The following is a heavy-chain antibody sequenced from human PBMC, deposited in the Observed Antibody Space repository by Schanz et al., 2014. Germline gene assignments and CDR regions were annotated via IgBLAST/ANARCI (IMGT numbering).Heavy chain of an antibody. CDR1: GFTFSSYA. CDR2: LSGSGGST. D-gene: IGHD3-22*01. J-gene: IGHJ6*02. CDR3: ARGSGPYYDKSMDV. V-gene: IGHV3-23*01. Sequence: EVQLLESGGGLVQPGGSLRLSCAASGFTFSSYAMSWVRQAPGKGLEWVSALSGSGGSTYSADSVKGRFTISRNNTKNTLYQQMNILRAENTALYYGARGSGPYYDKSMDVWGQGTTVAVSS.